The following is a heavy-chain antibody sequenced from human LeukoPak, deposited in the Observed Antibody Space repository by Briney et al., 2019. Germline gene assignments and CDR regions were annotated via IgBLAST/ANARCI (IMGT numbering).Heavy chain of an antibody. CDR2: IYSGGIT. J-gene: IGHJ1*01. Sequence: GGSLRLSCAASGFTVSSSFMSWVRQAPGKGLEWVSVIYSGGITYYADSVKGRFTISRDNSKNTLYLQMNSLRAEDTAVYYCATGLCGGDCYVYFQRWGQGTLVTVSS. CDR3: ATGLCGGDCYVYFQR. CDR1: GFTVSSSF. D-gene: IGHD2-21*02. V-gene: IGHV3-66*01.